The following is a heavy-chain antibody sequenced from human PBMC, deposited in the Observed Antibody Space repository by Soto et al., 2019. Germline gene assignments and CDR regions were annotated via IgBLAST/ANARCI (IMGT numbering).Heavy chain of an antibody. J-gene: IGHJ6*02. V-gene: IGHV3-23*01. Sequence: EVQLLESGGGLVQPGGSLRLSCAASGFTFSSYAMSWVRQAPGKGLEWVSAISGSGGSTYYADSVKGRFTISRDNSKNTLYLQMNSLRAEDTAVYYCAKDSVVVVAAKLNYYYGMDVWGQGTTVTVSS. CDR3: AKDSVVVVAAKLNYYYGMDV. D-gene: IGHD2-15*01. CDR1: GFTFSSYA. CDR2: ISGSGGST.